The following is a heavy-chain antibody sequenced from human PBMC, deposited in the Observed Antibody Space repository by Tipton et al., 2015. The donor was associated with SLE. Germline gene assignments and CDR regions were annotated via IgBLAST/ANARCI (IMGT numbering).Heavy chain of an antibody. J-gene: IGHJ2*01. D-gene: IGHD3-10*01. CDR2: INYSGST. V-gene: IGHV4-59*11. Sequence: TLSLTCTVSGGSISSHYWSWIRQPPGKGLEWIGYINYSGSTNYNPSLKSRVTISVDTSKNQFSLKLSSVTAADTAVYYCAREEGRYFDLWGRGTLVTVSS. CDR3: AREEGRYFDL. CDR1: GGSISSHY.